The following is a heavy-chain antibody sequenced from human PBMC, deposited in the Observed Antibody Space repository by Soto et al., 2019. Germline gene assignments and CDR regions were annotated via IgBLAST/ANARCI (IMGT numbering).Heavy chain of an antibody. CDR2: IYYSGST. J-gene: IGHJ4*02. CDR3: DRGGLRRGGYRYGYWLRAAYFDY. Sequence: QVQLQESGPGLVKPSQTLSLTCTVSGGSISSGDYYWSWIRQPPGKGLEWIGYIYYSGSTYYNPSLKSRVTISVDTSKNQFSLKLSSVTAADTAVYYCDRGGLRRGGYRYGYWLRAAYFDYWGQGTLVTVSS. D-gene: IGHD5-18*01. CDR1: GGSISSGDYY. V-gene: IGHV4-30-4*01.